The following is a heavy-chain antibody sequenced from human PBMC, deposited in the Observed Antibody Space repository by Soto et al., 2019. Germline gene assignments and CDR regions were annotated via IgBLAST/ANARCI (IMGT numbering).Heavy chain of an antibody. CDR2: INTDGSTT. CDR1: GFTFSSYW. CDR3: ARGVRNYYGVDV. Sequence: EVQLVESGGGLVQPGGSLRLSCAASGFTFSSYWMHWVRQAPGKGLVWVSRINTDGSTTNYADSVKGRFTISRDNAKNTVHLQMNSLRAEDAAVYYCARGVRNYYGVDVWGLGTTVTVSS. V-gene: IGHV3-74*01. J-gene: IGHJ6*02. D-gene: IGHD2-21*01.